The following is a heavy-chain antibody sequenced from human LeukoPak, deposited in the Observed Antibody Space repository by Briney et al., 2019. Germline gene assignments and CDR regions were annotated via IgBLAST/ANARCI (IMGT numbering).Heavy chain of an antibody. CDR1: GYTFTGYY. Sequence: GASVKVSCKASGYTFTGYYMHWVRQAPGQGLEWMGWTNPNSGGTNYAQKFQGRVTMTRDTSISTAYMELSRLRSDDTAVYYCARDRIQLWLGGSYFDYWGQGTLVTVSS. CDR3: ARDRIQLWLGGSYFDY. D-gene: IGHD5-18*01. CDR2: TNPNSGGT. J-gene: IGHJ4*02. V-gene: IGHV1-2*02.